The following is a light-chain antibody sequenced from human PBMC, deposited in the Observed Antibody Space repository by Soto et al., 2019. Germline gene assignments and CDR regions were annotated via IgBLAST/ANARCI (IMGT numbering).Light chain of an antibody. J-gene: IGKJ4*01. CDR3: LQDYNYPLT. CDR2: AAS. Sequence: IQMTQSPSSLSASVGGRVTITCRASQSISNHLNWYQQKPGKAPKLLIYAASSLQSGVPSRFSGSGSGTDFTLTISSLQPEDFATYYCLQDYNYPLTFGGGTKVDIK. CDR1: QSISNH. V-gene: IGKV1-6*01.